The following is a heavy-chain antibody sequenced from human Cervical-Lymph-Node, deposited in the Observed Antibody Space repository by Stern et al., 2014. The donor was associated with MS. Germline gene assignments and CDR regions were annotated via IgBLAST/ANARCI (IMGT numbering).Heavy chain of an antibody. V-gene: IGHV4-59*01. CDR2: VYHTGST. CDR1: GGSLRSYY. CDR3: AREGEYCSGGRCYPYLDY. D-gene: IGHD2-15*01. Sequence: QVQLQESGPGVVKPSETLSLTCTVSGGSLRSYYWSWIRQPPGKGLEWLAYVYHTGSTAYNPSLLSRIATSVDTSKNQFSLRLSSVTAADTAVYYCAREGEYCSGGRCYPYLDYWGQGTLVTVSS. J-gene: IGHJ4*02.